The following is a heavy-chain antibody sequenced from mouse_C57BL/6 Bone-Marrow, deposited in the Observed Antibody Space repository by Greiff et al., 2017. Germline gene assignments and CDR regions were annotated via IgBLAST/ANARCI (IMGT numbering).Heavy chain of an antibody. V-gene: IGHV5-6*01. J-gene: IGHJ2*01. CDR1: GFTFSSYG. CDR2: ISSGGSYT. Sequence: EVTLVESGGDLVKPGGSLKLSCAASGFTFSSYGMSWVRQTPDKRLAWVATISSGGSYTYYPDSVKGRFTISRDNAKNTLYLQMSSLKSEDTAMYYCARHWDTTVVADYWGQGTTLTVSS. D-gene: IGHD1-1*01. CDR3: ARHWDTTVVADY.